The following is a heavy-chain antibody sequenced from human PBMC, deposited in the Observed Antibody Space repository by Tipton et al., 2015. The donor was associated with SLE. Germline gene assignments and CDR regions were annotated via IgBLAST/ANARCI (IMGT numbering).Heavy chain of an antibody. CDR3: AIGTRGYAFDF. CDR2: IRSNAHGGTT. D-gene: IGHD1-26*01. J-gene: IGHJ3*01. V-gene: IGHV3-49*01. Sequence: SLRLSCITSGFTFDEYGMSWFRQAPGKGLEWVTFIRSNAHGGTTQYAASVTGRFTISRDGSRSIAYLQMNSLKTEDTALYFCAIGTRGYAFDFWGQGTMVTVSS. CDR1: GFTFDEYG.